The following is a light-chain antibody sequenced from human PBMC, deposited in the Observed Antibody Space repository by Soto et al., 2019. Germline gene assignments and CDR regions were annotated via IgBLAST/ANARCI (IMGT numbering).Light chain of an antibody. V-gene: IGLV2-14*01. CDR3: SSYTSSSTGV. CDR2: DVS. Sequence: QSALTQPASVSGSPGQSITISCTGTSSDVGGSNYVSWYQQHPGKAPKLMIYDVSNRPSGVSYRFSGSKSGNTASLTISGLQAEDEADYYCSSYTSSSTGVFGGGTKLTVL. J-gene: IGLJ3*02. CDR1: SSDVGGSNY.